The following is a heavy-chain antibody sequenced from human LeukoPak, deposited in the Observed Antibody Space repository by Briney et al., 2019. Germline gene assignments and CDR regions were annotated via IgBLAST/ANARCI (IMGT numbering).Heavy chain of an antibody. V-gene: IGHV4-59*01. CDR1: GGSISSYY. Sequence: PSETLSLTCTVSGGSISSYYWSWIRQPPGKGLEWIGYIYYSGSTNYNPSLKSRVTISVDTSKNQFSLKLSSVTAADTAVYYCARVSDHYYGMDVWGQGTTVTVSS. CDR3: ARVSDHYYGMDV. D-gene: IGHD2-21*02. CDR2: IYYSGST. J-gene: IGHJ6*02.